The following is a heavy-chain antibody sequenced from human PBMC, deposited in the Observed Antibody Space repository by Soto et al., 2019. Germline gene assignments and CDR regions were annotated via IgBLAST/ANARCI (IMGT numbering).Heavy chain of an antibody. CDR3: ARGYSSWDS. CDR2: INHSGST. J-gene: IGHJ4*02. D-gene: IGHD6-6*01. V-gene: IGHV4-34*01. CDR1: GGSFSGYY. Sequence: QVQLQQWGAGLLMPSETLSLTCAVYGGSFSGYYWSWIRQPPGKGLEWIGEINHSGSTNYNPSLKGRVTISVDTSKNQFSLKLSSVTAADTAVYYCARGYSSWDSWGQGTLVTVSS.